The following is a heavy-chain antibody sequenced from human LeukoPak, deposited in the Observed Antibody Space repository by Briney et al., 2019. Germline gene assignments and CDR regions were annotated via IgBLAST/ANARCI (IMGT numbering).Heavy chain of an antibody. V-gene: IGHV3-30*03. CDR3: ARPSPPGDGYNPCDY. Sequence: GGSLRLSCAASGFTFSDYGMHWVRQAPGKGLEWVAVISNDERNKYYRDSVKGRFTISRDNSKNTVYLQMNSLRTEDTAVYYCARPSPPGDGYNPCDYWGPGALVIVSS. J-gene: IGHJ4*02. D-gene: IGHD5-24*01. CDR1: GFTFSDYG. CDR2: ISNDERNK.